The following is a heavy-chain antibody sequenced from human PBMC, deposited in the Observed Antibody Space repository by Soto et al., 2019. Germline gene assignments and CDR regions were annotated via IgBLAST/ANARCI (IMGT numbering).Heavy chain of an antibody. CDR1: GGSMRSEGYY. CDR3: ARGECSSNYCFTRWALDI. V-gene: IGHV4-31*03. J-gene: IGHJ3*02. Sequence: PSETLSLTCSVSGGSMRSEGYYWSWIRQHPGKGLEWIGYIYYSGLTYYNPSLKSRVTISADPSKKQFSLNLTSMTAADSGVYYCARGECSSNYCFTRWALDIWGQGTVVTVSS. D-gene: IGHD2-2*01. CDR2: IYYSGLT.